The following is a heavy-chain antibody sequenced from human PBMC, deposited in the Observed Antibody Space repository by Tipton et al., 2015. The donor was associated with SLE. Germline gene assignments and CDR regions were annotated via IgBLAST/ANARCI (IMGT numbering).Heavy chain of an antibody. V-gene: IGHV4-34*01. J-gene: IGHJ3*02. CDR2: INHSGST. D-gene: IGHD4-17*01. Sequence: GLVKPSETLSLSYGVYGESFSGYYWSWIRQPPGKGLEWIGDINHSGSTNYNPSLKSRVSISVDTSKNQFSLELTSVTAADTAVYYCARLYGDFGSLDAFDIWGQGTMVTVSS. CDR3: ARLYGDFGSLDAFDI. CDR1: GESFSGYY.